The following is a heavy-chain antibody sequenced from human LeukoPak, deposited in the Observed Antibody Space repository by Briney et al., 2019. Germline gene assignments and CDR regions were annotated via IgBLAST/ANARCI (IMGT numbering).Heavy chain of an antibody. D-gene: IGHD2-21*02. Sequence: GGSLRLSCAASGFTVSSNYMSWVRQAPGKGLEWVSVIYSGGSTFYADSVKGRFTISRDNSKNTLYLQMNSLRAEDTAVYYCAKDGVVTAIQGYFDSWGQGTPVTVSS. J-gene: IGHJ4*02. CDR2: IYSGGST. CDR1: GFTVSSNY. CDR3: AKDGVVTAIQGYFDS. V-gene: IGHV3-53*01.